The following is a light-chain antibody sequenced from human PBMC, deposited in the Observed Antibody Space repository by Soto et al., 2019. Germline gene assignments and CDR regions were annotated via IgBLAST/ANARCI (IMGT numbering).Light chain of an antibody. V-gene: IGKV3-15*01. CDR2: GPS. J-gene: IGKJ3*01. Sequence: EIVMTQSPGTLSVSPGERATLSCRASQSVSSNLAWYQQKPGQAPRLLIYGPSTRATGIPARFSGSGSGTEFTLTISSLQSEDFAVYYCQQYNNWPFTFGPGTKVDIK. CDR1: QSVSSN. CDR3: QQYNNWPFT.